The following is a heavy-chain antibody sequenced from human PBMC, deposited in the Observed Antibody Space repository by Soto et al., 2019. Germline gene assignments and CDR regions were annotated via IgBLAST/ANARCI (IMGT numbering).Heavy chain of an antibody. CDR2: INHSGST. V-gene: IGHV4-34*01. Sequence: SETLSLTCAVYGGSFSGYYWSWIRQPPGKGLEWIGEINHSGSTNYNPSLKSRVTISVDTSKNQFSLKLSSVTAADTAVYYCARLVVVAAYWYFDLRGRRTPVTVSS. D-gene: IGHD2-15*01. CDR1: GGSFSGYY. J-gene: IGHJ2*01. CDR3: ARLVVVAAYWYFDL.